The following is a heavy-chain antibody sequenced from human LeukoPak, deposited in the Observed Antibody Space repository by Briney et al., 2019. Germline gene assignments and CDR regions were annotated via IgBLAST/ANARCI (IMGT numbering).Heavy chain of an antibody. CDR3: ATNFNWNKSGFNY. CDR2: ISAYNGNT. J-gene: IGHJ4*02. CDR1: GYTFTSYG. Sequence: ASVKVSCKASGYTFTSYGISWVRQAPGQGLEWMGWISAYNGNTNYAQKFQGRVTMTEDTSTDTAYMELSSLRSEDTAVYYCATNFNWNKSGFNYWGQGTLVTVSS. D-gene: IGHD1/OR15-1a*01. V-gene: IGHV1-18*01.